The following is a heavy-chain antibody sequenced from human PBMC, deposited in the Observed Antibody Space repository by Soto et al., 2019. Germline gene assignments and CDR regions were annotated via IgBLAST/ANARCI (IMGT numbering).Heavy chain of an antibody. D-gene: IGHD3-10*01. CDR2: MTAGGGST. V-gene: IGHV3-23*01. Sequence: GGSLRLSCAASGFSFSSYAMSWVRQAPGKGPEWVSSMTAGGGSTYHADSVKGRFTISRDNSKNTLYLQMNSLRAEDTAVYYCAKDCYGSGTDYFYGMDVRGQGTTVTVSS. J-gene: IGHJ6*02. CDR3: AKDCYGSGTDYFYGMDV. CDR1: GFSFSSYA.